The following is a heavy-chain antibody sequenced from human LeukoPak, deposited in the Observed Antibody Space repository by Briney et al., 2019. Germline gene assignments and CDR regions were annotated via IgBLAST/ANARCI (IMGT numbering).Heavy chain of an antibody. Sequence: GGSLRLSCAASGFTFSVAAMTWVRQAPGKGLEWVSLIGASGESTYYADSVKGRFTNSRNNPNNTLSLQMNSLRVEDTAMYFCAKDIQLSTWGLGTMVTVSS. CDR3: AKDIQLST. J-gene: IGHJ3*01. CDR2: IGASGEST. CDR1: GFTFSVAA. D-gene: IGHD5-24*01. V-gene: IGHV3-23*01.